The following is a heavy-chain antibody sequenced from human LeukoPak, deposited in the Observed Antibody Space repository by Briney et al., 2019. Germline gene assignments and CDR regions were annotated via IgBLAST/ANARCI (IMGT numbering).Heavy chain of an antibody. CDR1: GGTISSHY. D-gene: IGHD4-17*01. J-gene: IGHJ3*02. CDR3: ARTTVTTVSRHDAFDI. CDR2: IYYSGST. Sequence: SETLSLTCTVPGGTISSHYWSWIRQPPGKGLEWIGHIYYSGSTNYNPSLKSRVTISVDTSKNQSSLKLSSVTAANTAVYYCARTTVTTVSRHDAFDIWGQGTMVTVSS. V-gene: IGHV4-59*08.